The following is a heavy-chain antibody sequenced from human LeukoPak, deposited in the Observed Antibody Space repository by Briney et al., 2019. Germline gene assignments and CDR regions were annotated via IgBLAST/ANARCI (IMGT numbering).Heavy chain of an antibody. J-gene: IGHJ4*02. CDR3: ARCSRQLALHFDS. D-gene: IGHD6-13*01. CDR1: GGSISSYY. V-gene: IGHV4-59*01. CDR2: IYYSGST. Sequence: SSETLSLTCTVSGGSISSYYWSWIRHPPGKGLELIGYIYYSGSTNYNPSLKSRVTMSVDTSKNQFSLKVSSVTAADTAVYYCARCSRQLALHFDSWGQGTLVTVSS.